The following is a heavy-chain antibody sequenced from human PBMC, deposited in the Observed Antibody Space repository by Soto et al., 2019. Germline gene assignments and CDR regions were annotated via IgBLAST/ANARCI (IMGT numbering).Heavy chain of an antibody. D-gene: IGHD3-3*01. CDR2: INPSGGST. CDR1: GYTFTSYY. V-gene: IGHV1-46*01. CDR3: ARDYNFWSGYPGYGFDY. Sequence: ASVKVSFKASGYTFTSYYMHWLRQAPGQGLEWMGIINPSGGSTSYAQKFQGRVTMTRDTSTSTVYMELSSLRSEDTAVYYCARDYNFWSGYPGYGFDYWGQGTLVTVSS. J-gene: IGHJ4*02.